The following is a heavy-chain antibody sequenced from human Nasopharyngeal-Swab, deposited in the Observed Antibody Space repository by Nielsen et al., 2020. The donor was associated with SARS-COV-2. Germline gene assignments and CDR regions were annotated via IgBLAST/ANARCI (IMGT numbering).Heavy chain of an antibody. J-gene: IGHJ6*02. D-gene: IGHD2-8*01. CDR1: GFTFSSYS. Sequence: GESLKISCAASGFTFSSYSMNWVRQAPGKGLEWVSSISSSSSYIYYADSVKGRFTISRDNAKNSLYLQMNSLRAEDTAVYYCARTDCTNGVCQYYYYGMDVWGHGTTVTVSS. CDR2: ISSSSSYI. CDR3: ARTDCTNGVCQYYYYGMDV. V-gene: IGHV3-21*01.